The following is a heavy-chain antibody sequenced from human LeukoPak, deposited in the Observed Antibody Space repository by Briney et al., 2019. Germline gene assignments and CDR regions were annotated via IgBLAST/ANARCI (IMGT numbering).Heavy chain of an antibody. CDR2: IYYSGST. CDR1: GGSISSYY. J-gene: IGHJ4*02. D-gene: IGHD5-12*01. Sequence: SETLSLTCTVSGGSISSYYWSWIRQPPGKGLEWIGYIYYSGSTNYNPSLKSRVTISVDTSKNQFSLKLSSVTAADTAVYYCARGEQWLRAFDYWGQGTLVTVSS. V-gene: IGHV4-59*01. CDR3: ARGEQWLRAFDY.